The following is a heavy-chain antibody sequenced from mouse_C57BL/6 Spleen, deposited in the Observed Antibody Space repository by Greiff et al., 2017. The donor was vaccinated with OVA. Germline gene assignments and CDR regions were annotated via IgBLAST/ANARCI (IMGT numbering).Heavy chain of an antibody. J-gene: IGHJ2*01. CDR3: ARYPTGYFDY. D-gene: IGHD4-1*01. Sequence: VQLQQSGPELVKPGASVKISCKASGFPFTDYYMNWVKQSPGTSLEWIGDINPNNGGTSYNQKFKGKATLTVDKSSSTAYMELRSLTSEDSAVYYCARYPTGYFDYWGQGTTLTVSS. V-gene: IGHV1-26*01. CDR2: INPNNGGT. CDR1: GFPFTDYY.